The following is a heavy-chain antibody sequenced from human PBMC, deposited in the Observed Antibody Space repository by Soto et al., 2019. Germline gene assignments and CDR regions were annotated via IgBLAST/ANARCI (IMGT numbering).Heavy chain of an antibody. Sequence: SVKVSCKTSGGTFSRHAINWVRQAPGQGLEWMGGIIPLFGTTNYAQKFKGRVTISADESTSTAYMELSSLTSEDAAVYYCARDDIHGRSWYFWFDTWGQGTLVTVSS. J-gene: IGHJ5*02. V-gene: IGHV1-69*13. CDR2: IIPLFGTT. CDR1: GGTFSRHA. CDR3: ARDDIHGRSWYFWFDT. D-gene: IGHD6-13*01.